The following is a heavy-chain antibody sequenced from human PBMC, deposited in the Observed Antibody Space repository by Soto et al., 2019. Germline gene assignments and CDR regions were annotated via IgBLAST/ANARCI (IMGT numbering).Heavy chain of an antibody. CDR1: GFTFSSYG. CDR2: IWYDGSNK. Sequence: GGSLRLSCAASGFTFSSYGMHWVRQAPGKGLEWVAVIWYDGSNKYYADSVKGRFTISRDNSKNTLYLQMNSLRAEDTAVYYCAREKVKGYYYYGMDVWGQGTTVTVSS. CDR3: AREKVKGYYYYGMDV. J-gene: IGHJ6*02. V-gene: IGHV3-33*01.